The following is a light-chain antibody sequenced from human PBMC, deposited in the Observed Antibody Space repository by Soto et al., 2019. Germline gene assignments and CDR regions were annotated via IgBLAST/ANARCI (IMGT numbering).Light chain of an antibody. V-gene: IGKV3-20*01. Sequence: EIVLTQSPGTLSLSPGERATLSCRASQSVSSYLGWYQQKPGQAPRLLIYGASSRATGIPDRFSGGGSGTDFTLTISRLEPEDFAVYYCQQYGNSLTFGGGTKVEIK. CDR3: QQYGNSLT. J-gene: IGKJ4*01. CDR1: QSVSSY. CDR2: GAS.